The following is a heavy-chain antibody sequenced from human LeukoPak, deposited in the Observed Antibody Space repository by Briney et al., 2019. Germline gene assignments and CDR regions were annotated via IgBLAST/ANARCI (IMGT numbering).Heavy chain of an antibody. CDR1: GFTFTDYY. Sequence: GGSLRLSCATSGFTFTDYYMSWIRQAPGKGLEWVSYISVSGTTMYYADSVKGRFTLSRDNAKNSLYLQMNSLRAEDTAVYYCARASSSSWYGAFDIWGQGTMVTVSS. D-gene: IGHD6-13*01. J-gene: IGHJ3*02. CDR3: ARASSSSWYGAFDI. V-gene: IGHV3-11*04. CDR2: ISVSGTTM.